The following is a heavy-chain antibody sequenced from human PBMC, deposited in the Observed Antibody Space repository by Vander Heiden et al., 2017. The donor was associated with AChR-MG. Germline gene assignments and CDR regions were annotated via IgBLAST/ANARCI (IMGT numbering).Heavy chain of an antibody. Sequence: EVQLVESGGGLVQPRGSLRLSCAASGFTFSSYSMNWVRQAPGKGLEWVSYISSSSSTIYYADSVKGRFTISRDNAKNSLYLQMNSLRAEDTAVYYCARDRGGDYGDYESVGMDVWGQGTTVTVSS. CDR2: ISSSSSTI. V-gene: IGHV3-48*01. CDR3: ARDRGGDYGDYESVGMDV. J-gene: IGHJ6*02. D-gene: IGHD4-17*01. CDR1: GFTFSSYS.